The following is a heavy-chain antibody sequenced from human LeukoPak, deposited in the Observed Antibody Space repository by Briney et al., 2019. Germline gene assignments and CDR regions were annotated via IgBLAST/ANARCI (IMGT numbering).Heavy chain of an antibody. CDR1: GFTFSSYA. V-gene: IGHV3-33*08. D-gene: IGHD6-19*01. CDR2: IWYDGSNK. J-gene: IGHJ4*02. CDR3: ASTSGWYEPIDY. Sequence: GGSLRLSCAASGFTFSSYAMSWVRQAPGKGLEWVAVIWYDGSNKYYADSVKGRFTISRDNSKNTLYLQMNSLRAEDTAVYYCASTSGWYEPIDYWGQGTLVTVPS.